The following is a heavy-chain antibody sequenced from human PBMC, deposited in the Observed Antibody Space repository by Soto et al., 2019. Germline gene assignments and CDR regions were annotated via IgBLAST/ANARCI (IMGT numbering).Heavy chain of an antibody. CDR2: ISYSGRT. CDR3: ATRGTRPTGPYFFEN. Sequence: QVQLQESGPGLVKPSQTLSLTCTVSGGSISSGNYYWSWIRQPPGKGLEWIGFISYSGRTYYSTSLKSRVTIQLDPPKSRSSLMQVFVTAADTAVYYFATRGTRPTGPYFFENWGRDPWSSSPQ. V-gene: IGHV4-30-4*01. J-gene: IGHJ4*02. CDR1: GGSISSGNYY. D-gene: IGHD1-1*01.